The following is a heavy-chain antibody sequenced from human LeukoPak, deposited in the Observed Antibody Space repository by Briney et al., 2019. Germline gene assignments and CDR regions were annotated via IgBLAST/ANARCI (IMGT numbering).Heavy chain of an antibody. CDR2: INPSSGST. CDR1: GNTFTTDQ. Sequence: ASVKVSCKASGNTFTTDQMHWVRQAPGQGLEWMGIINPSSGSTSYAQKFQGRVTMTRDTSTGTIYMELSSLRSEDTALYYCAREYGTGGLDYWGQGTLATVSS. CDR3: AREYGTGGLDY. V-gene: IGHV1-46*01. D-gene: IGHD2-8*02. J-gene: IGHJ4*02.